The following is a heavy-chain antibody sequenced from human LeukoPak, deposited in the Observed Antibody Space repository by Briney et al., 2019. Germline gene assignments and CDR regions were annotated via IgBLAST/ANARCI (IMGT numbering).Heavy chain of an antibody. CDR3: ARDGYRYDSSGYQDY. J-gene: IGHJ4*02. CDR1: GYTFTSYG. D-gene: IGHD3-22*01. Sequence: ASVKVSCKGSGYTFTSYGISWVRQAPGQGLEWMGWISAYNGNTNYAQKLRGRVTMTTDTSTSTAYMELRSLRSDDTAVYYCARDGYRYDSSGYQDYWGQGTLVTASS. V-gene: IGHV1-18*01. CDR2: ISAYNGNT.